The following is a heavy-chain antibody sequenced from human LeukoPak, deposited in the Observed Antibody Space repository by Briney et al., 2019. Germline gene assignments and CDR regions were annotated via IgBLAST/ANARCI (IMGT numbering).Heavy chain of an antibody. D-gene: IGHD2-2*02. CDR3: AREYSCSSTSCYISHYYYYMDV. J-gene: IGHJ6*03. CDR1: GGSFSGYY. CDR2: INHSGST. V-gene: IGHV4-34*01. Sequence: SETLSLTCAVYGGSFSGYYWSWIRQPPGKGLEWIGEINHSGSTNYNPSLKSRVTISVDTSKNQFSLKLSSVTAADTAVYYCAREYSCSSTSCYISHYYYYMDVWGKGTTVTISS.